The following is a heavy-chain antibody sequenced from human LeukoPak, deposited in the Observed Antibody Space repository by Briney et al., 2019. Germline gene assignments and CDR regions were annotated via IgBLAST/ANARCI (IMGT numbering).Heavy chain of an antibody. V-gene: IGHV1-3*01. D-gene: IGHD5-24*01. CDR3: ARGIWSATRVDYYLDN. CDR1: GYTFSGYA. Sequence: GASVKVSCKASGYTFSGYAVHWVRQAPGQRFEWMGWINAGNGHTKYSQNFQGRVTFTRDSSANIVYMELSSLTSEDTAVYYCARGIWSATRVDYYLDNWGQGTLVTVSS. CDR2: INAGNGHT. J-gene: IGHJ4*02.